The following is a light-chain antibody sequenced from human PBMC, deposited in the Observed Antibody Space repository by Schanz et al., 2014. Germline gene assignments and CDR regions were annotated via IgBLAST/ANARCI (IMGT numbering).Light chain of an antibody. CDR1: SSDVGGYNF. V-gene: IGLV2-8*01. J-gene: IGLJ2*01. CDR3: SSYASSRTVI. Sequence: QSALTQPPSASGSPGQSVTISCTGTSSDVGGYNFVSWYQQHPGKVPKLMIYEVNKRPSGVPDRFSGSKSGNTASLTVSGLQAEDEADYYCSSYASSRTVIFGGGTKVTVL. CDR2: EVN.